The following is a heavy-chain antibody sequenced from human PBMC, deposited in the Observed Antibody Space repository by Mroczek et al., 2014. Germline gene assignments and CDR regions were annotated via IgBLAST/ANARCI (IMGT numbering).Heavy chain of an antibody. J-gene: IGHJ4*02. D-gene: IGHD3-9*01. CDR2: IYTSGST. V-gene: IGHV4-61*02. Sequence: QVQLQQWGPGLVKPSQTLSLTCTVSGGSISSGSYYWSWIRQPAGKGLEWIGRIYTSGSTNYNPSLKSRVTMSVDTSKNQFSLKLSSVTAADTAVYYCARAPSRNYDILTGSDFLDYWGQGTLVTVSS. CDR3: ARAPSRNYDILTGSDFLDY. CDR1: GGSISSGSYY.